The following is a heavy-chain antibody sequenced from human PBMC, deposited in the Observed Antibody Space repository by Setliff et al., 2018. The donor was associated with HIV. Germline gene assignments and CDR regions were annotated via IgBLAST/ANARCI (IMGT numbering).Heavy chain of an antibody. CDR2: MSSYRTSMT. J-gene: IGHJ3*02. CDR1: GFTFGYYS. CDR3: ARDPDYGDFIALDI. V-gene: IGHV3-48*01. Sequence: GGSLRRSCAASGFTFGYYSMHWVRQAPGKVLEWISFMSSYRTSMTPYADSVKGRFTVSRDDAKNSLYLQMNNLRAEDTAVYFCARDPDYGDFIALDIWGQGTMVTVSS. D-gene: IGHD4-17*01.